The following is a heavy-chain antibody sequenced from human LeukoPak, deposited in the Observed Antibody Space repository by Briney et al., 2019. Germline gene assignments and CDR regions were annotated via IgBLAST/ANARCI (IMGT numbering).Heavy chain of an antibody. D-gene: IGHD4-17*01. CDR1: GFTFSSYW. Sequence: QSGGPLRLSCAASGFTFSSYWMSWVRQAPGKGLEWVANIKQDGSEKYYVDSVKGRFTISRDNAKNSLYLQMNSLRAEDTAVYYCAREMAYGVGLVKNRQYYMDVWGKGTTVTISS. V-gene: IGHV3-7*01. J-gene: IGHJ6*03. CDR3: AREMAYGVGLVKNRQYYMDV. CDR2: IKQDGSEK.